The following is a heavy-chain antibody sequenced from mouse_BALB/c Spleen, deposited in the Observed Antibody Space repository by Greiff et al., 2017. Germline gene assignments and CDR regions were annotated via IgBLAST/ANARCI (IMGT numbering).Heavy chain of an antibody. J-gene: IGHJ4*01. CDR1: GYTFSSYW. V-gene: IGHV1-9*01. D-gene: IGHD2-10*01. CDR3: ARYAYYGNYHYAMDY. CDR2: ILPGSGST. Sequence: QVQLQQSGAELMKPGASVKISCKATGYTFSSYWIEWVKQRPGHGLEWIGEILPGSGSTNYNEKFKGKATFTADTSSNTAYMQLSSLTSEDSAVYYCARYAYYGNYHYAMDYWGQGTSVTVSS.